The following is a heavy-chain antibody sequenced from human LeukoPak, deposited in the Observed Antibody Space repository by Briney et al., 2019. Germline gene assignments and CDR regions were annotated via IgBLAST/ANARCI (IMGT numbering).Heavy chain of an antibody. D-gene: IGHD6-13*01. CDR1: GGSFSGYY. Sequence: SETLSLTCAVYGGSFSGYYWSWIRQPPGKGLEWIGEINHSGSTNYNPPLKSRVTISVDTSKNQFSLKLSSVTAADTAVYYCAREDDSSSWTHWGQGTLVTVSS. CDR3: AREDDSSSWTH. CDR2: INHSGST. V-gene: IGHV4-34*01. J-gene: IGHJ4*02.